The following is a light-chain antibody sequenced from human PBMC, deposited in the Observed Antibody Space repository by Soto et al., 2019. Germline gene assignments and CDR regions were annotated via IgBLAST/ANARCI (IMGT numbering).Light chain of an antibody. CDR1: QSISSY. Sequence: DIQMTQSPSSLSASVGDRVTITCRASQSISSYLNWYQQKPGKAPKLLIYAASSLQSGVPSRFSGSGSGTDFTLTISSLQPEDFATYYCQQLNSYPRGYTFGQGTKLEIK. V-gene: IGKV1-39*01. CDR3: QQLNSYPRGYT. J-gene: IGKJ2*01. CDR2: AAS.